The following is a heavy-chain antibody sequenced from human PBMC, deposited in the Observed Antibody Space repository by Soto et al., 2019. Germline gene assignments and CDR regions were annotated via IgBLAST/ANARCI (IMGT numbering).Heavy chain of an antibody. CDR3: ARGLYCDFWSGSYYFDY. J-gene: IGHJ4*02. D-gene: IGHD3-3*01. Sequence: SETLSLTCAVYGGSFSGYYWSWIRQPPGKGLEWIGEINHSGSTNYNPSLKSRVTISVDTSKNQFSLKLSSVTAADTAVYYCARGLYCDFWSGSYYFDYWGQGTLVTVSS. CDR1: GGSFSGYY. CDR2: INHSGST. V-gene: IGHV4-34*01.